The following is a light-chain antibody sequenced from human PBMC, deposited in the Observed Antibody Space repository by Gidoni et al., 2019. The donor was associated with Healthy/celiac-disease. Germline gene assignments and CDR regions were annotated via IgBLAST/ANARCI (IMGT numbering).Light chain of an antibody. CDR2: KAS. CDR1: QSISSW. CDR3: QQYNSYPLT. Sequence: DFQMTQSPSTLSASVGDRVTITCRASQSISSWLAWYQQKPGKAPKLLIYKASSLESGVPSRFSGSGSGTEFTLTISSLQPDDFATYYCQQYNSYPLTFGGXTKVEIK. V-gene: IGKV1-5*03. J-gene: IGKJ4*01.